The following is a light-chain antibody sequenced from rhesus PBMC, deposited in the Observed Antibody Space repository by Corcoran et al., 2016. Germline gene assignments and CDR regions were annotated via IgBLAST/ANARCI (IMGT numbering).Light chain of an antibody. Sequence: DIQMTHSPSSLSASVGDTVTITCRASQGISSYLNLFQQKPGKAPKLLIYAASSLESGVPSRFSGSGSGTEFTLTISSLQPEDFAAYYCLQHNSYPYSFGQGTKVEIK. CDR2: AAS. V-gene: IGKV1-28*01. CDR3: LQHNSYPYS. J-gene: IGKJ2*01. CDR1: QGISSY.